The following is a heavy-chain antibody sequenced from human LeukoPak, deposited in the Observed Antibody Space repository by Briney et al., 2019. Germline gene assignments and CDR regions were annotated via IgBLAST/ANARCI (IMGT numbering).Heavy chain of an antibody. D-gene: IGHD3-22*01. Sequence: GASVKVSCKASGYTFTGYYMHWVRQAPGQGLEWMGWINPNSGGTNYAQKFQGRVTMTRDTSISTAYMELSRLRSDDTAVYYCARVPSLYYDSSGYLYFQHWGQGTLATVSS. CDR1: GYTFTGYY. V-gene: IGHV1-2*02. CDR3: ARVPSLYYDSSGYLYFQH. J-gene: IGHJ1*01. CDR2: INPNSGGT.